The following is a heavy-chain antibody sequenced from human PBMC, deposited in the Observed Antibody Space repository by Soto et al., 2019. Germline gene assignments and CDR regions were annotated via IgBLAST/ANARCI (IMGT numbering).Heavy chain of an antibody. CDR3: ASHRGPTGPNY. CDR2: MYHSGNT. J-gene: IGHJ4*02. CDR1: RDSISSNNYY. Sequence: ETLSLTCTISRDSISSNNYYWGWIRQPPGKGLEWIGSMYHSGNTYHNPSLKSRVTISVDTSKNQLSLNLRSVTAADTAVYYCASHRGPTGPNYWGQGTLVTVS. V-gene: IGHV4-39*01. D-gene: IGHD3-10*01.